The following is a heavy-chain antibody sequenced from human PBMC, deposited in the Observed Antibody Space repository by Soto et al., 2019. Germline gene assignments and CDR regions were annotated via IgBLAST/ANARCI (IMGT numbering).Heavy chain of an antibody. CDR1: GFTFSSYA. V-gene: IGHV3-23*01. CDR3: AKGELDYYYYMDV. D-gene: IGHD1-7*01. J-gene: IGHJ6*03. Sequence: GGSLRLSCAASGFTFSSYAMSWVRQAPGKGLEWVSAISGSGGSTYYADSVKGRFTISRDNSKNTYLQLNSLRGEDTAIYYCAKGELDYYYYMDVWGKGTTVTVSS. CDR2: ISGSGGST.